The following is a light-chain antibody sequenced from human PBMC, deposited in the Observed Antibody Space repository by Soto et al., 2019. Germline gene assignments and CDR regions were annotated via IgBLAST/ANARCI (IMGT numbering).Light chain of an antibody. CDR3: QQYSNWPKT. CDR1: QSVSSK. Sequence: EIVMTQSPATLSVSPGERATLSCRASQSVSSKIVWYQQKSGQAPRLLIYAASTRAIGVPARFTGSGSGTEFTLTITSLQSEDFAVYYCQQYSNWPKTFGQGSRVEIK. V-gene: IGKV3-15*01. J-gene: IGKJ1*01. CDR2: AAS.